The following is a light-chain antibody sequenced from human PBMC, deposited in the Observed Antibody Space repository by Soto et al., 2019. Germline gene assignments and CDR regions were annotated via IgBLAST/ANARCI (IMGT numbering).Light chain of an antibody. CDR1: PSTIVPGFD. V-gene: IGLV1-40*01. CDR3: QSYDSSLSGYV. J-gene: IGLJ1*01. CDR2: GKS. Sequence: QSVLTQPPSVSGAPGQRVTISCTGGPSTIVPGFDVHRYQQLQGTAPKLLIYGKSTRPSGSPDRFSGSKSGTSASLAITGLEGEDEADYDCQSYDSSLSGYVFGTGTKVTVL.